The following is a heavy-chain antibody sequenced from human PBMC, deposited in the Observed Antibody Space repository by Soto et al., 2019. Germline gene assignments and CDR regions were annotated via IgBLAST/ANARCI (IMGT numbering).Heavy chain of an antibody. D-gene: IGHD2-2*01. Sequence: GGSLRLSCAASGFTFSSYAMHWVRQAPGKGLEWVAVISYDGSNKYYADSVKGRFTISRDNSKNTLYLQMNSLRAEDTAVYYCAGDQAGVVVVPAAIDYWGQGTLVTVSS. CDR3: AGDQAGVVVVPAAIDY. CDR2: ISYDGSNK. J-gene: IGHJ4*02. V-gene: IGHV3-30*04. CDR1: GFTFSSYA.